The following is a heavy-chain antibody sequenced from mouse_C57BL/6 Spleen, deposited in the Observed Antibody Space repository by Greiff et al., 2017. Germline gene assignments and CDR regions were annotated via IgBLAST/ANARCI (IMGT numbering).Heavy chain of an antibody. D-gene: IGHD2-2*01. CDR3: RGLRRTDYYAMDY. J-gene: IGHJ4*01. Sequence: QVQLQQPGAELVKPGASVKLSCKASGYTFTSYWMQWVKQRPGQGLEWIGEIDPSDSYTNYNQKFKGKATLTVDTSSSTAYMQLSSLTSEDSAVYYWRGLRRTDYYAMDYWGQGTSVTVSS. CDR1: GYTFTSYW. V-gene: IGHV1-50*01. CDR2: IDPSDSYT.